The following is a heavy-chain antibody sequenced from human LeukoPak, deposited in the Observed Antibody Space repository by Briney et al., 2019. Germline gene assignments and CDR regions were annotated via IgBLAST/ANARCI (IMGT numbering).Heavy chain of an antibody. J-gene: IGHJ4*02. Sequence: PSETQSLTCTVSGGSISSNSYYWCWIRQSPGKGLEWIGTIYYSGSTYYNPSLKSRVTISVDTSKNQFSLKLSSVTAADTAVYYCARDVTAAFDYWGQGTLVTVSS. V-gene: IGHV4-39*07. CDR1: GGSISSNSYY. CDR3: ARDVTAAFDY. D-gene: IGHD6-13*01. CDR2: IYYSGST.